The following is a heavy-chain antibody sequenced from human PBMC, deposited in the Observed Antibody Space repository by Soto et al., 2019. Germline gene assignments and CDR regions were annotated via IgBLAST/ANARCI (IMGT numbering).Heavy chain of an antibody. Sequence: QVQLVQSGAEVKKPASSVKVSCKVSGGTFSSYPISWVRQAPGQGLEWVGGIVPIFATANYAQKFQGKVTITADESTSIAYMELSGLRSEDTAVYYWARDLDDILTGYFLNYGIDVWGQGTTVTVSS. D-gene: IGHD3-9*01. CDR2: IVPIFATA. J-gene: IGHJ6*02. CDR1: GGTFSSYP. V-gene: IGHV1-69*12. CDR3: ARDLDDILTGYFLNYGIDV.